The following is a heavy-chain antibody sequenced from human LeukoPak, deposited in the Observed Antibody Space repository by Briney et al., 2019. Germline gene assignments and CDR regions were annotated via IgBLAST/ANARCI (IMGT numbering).Heavy chain of an antibody. Sequence: GGSLRLSCSASGFTFSIYAMHWVRQAPGRGLEYVSAISSNGGTTYYADSVKGRFTISRDNFKNTLYLQMSSLRAEDTAVYYCARGPYSSGSSADYWGQGTLVTVSS. CDR3: ARGPYSSGSSADY. J-gene: IGHJ4*02. CDR2: ISSNGGTT. D-gene: IGHD6-19*01. CDR1: GFTFSIYA. V-gene: IGHV3-64D*09.